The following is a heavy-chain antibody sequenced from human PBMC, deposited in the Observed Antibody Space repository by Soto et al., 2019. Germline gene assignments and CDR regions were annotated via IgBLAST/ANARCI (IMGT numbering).Heavy chain of an antibody. J-gene: IGHJ4*02. D-gene: IGHD6-19*01. CDR1: GYTFTGYY. CDR2: INPNSGGT. V-gene: IGHV1-2*02. Sequence: QVQLVQSGAEVQKPGASVKVSCKASGYTFTGYYMHWVRQAPGQGLEWMGWINPNSGGTNYAQKFQGRVTMTRDTSISTAYMELSRLRSDDTAMYYCASGITGYSCGWNPGFDYWGQGTLVTVSS. CDR3: ASGITGYSCGWNPGFDY.